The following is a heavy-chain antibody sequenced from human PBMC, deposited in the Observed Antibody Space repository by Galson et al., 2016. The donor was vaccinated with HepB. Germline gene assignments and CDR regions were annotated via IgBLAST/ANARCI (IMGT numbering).Heavy chain of an antibody. CDR2: INQDGSEK. V-gene: IGHV3-7*03. CDR1: GFTLSSYS. J-gene: IGHJ4*02. D-gene: IGHD6-19*01. Sequence: SLRLSCAASGFTLSSYSMAWVRQAPGKGLEWVANINQDGSEKYYVGSVMGRFTISRDNAKNSLYLQMNSLRAEDTAVYYCTRDASGWSAYWGQGTLVTVSS. CDR3: TRDASGWSAY.